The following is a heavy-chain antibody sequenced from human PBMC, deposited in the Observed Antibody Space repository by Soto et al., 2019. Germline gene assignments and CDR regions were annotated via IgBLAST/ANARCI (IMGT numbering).Heavy chain of an antibody. CDR2: INPNSGGT. J-gene: IGHJ5*02. CDR1: GYTFTAYY. D-gene: IGHD4-4*01. CDR3: ARRSNDGSDWFDP. V-gene: IGHV1-2*02. Sequence: QVQLVQSGAEVKKPGASVKVSCKASGYTFTAYYMHWVRQAPGHGLEWMGWINPNSGGTNFAQRFQGRVTMTRDMSISTAYMELRRLRSDDTAVYYCARRSNDGSDWFDPWGQGTLVTVSS.